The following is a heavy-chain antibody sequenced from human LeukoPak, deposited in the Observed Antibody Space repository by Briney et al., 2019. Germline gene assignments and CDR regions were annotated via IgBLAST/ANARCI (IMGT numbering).Heavy chain of an antibody. Sequence: GESLKISCKGSGYSFTSYWIGWVRQMPGKGLEWMGIIYPGDSDTRYSPSFQGQVTISADKSISTAYLQWSSLKASDTAMYYCARLLSYGDPPRYFDYWGQGTLVTVSS. CDR1: GYSFTSYW. CDR2: IYPGDSDT. J-gene: IGHJ4*02. V-gene: IGHV5-51*01. CDR3: ARLLSYGDPPRYFDY. D-gene: IGHD4-17*01.